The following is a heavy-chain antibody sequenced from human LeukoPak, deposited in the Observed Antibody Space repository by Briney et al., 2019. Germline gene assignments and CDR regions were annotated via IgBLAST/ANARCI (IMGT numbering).Heavy chain of an antibody. J-gene: IGHJ4*02. Sequence: ASVKVSCKASGYTFTSYYMHWVRQAPGQGLEWMGIINPSGGSTSYAQKFQGRVTMTRDTSTSTVYMELSSLRSEDTAVYSCARVIKSAYYYGSGSDGYDYWGQGTLVTVSS. CDR3: ARVIKSAYYYGSGSDGYDY. CDR2: INPSGGST. CDR1: GYTFTSYY. D-gene: IGHD3-10*01. V-gene: IGHV1-46*01.